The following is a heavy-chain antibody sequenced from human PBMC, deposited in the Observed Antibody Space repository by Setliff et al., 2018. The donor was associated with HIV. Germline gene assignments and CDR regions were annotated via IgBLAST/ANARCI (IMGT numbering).Heavy chain of an antibody. Sequence: ASVKVSCKASGYAFTSYYMHWVRQAPGQGLEWMGWINPNNGGTNYAQKFQGRVTMTRDTSISTAYMELSRLRSDDTAVYYCARVAWYYSFWSGLGDAFDIWGQGTMVTVSS. D-gene: IGHD3-3*01. V-gene: IGHV1-2*02. J-gene: IGHJ3*02. CDR2: INPNNGGT. CDR1: GYAFTSYY. CDR3: ARVAWYYSFWSGLGDAFDI.